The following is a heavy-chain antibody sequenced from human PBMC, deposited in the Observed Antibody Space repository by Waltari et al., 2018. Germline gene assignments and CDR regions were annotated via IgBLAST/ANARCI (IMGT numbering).Heavy chain of an antibody. Sequence: QVQLVESGGGVVQPGRSLRLSCAASGFSFSSYGMHWVRQAPGKALEWGAVIWFDGSNKYYADAVKGRFTISRDNSKNTLYLQMNSLRAEDTAVYYCARKTSALYFDYWGQGALVTVSS. CDR1: GFSFSSYG. CDR2: IWFDGSNK. V-gene: IGHV3-33*08. D-gene: IGHD2-2*01. CDR3: ARKTSALYFDY. J-gene: IGHJ4*02.